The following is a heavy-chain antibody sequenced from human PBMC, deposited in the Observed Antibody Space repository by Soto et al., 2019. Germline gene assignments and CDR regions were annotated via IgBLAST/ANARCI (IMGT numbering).Heavy chain of an antibody. CDR1: GGSISSGDYY. CDR3: ARGSLTSMYVEY. V-gene: IGHV4-30-4*01. Sequence: SETLSLTCTVSGGSISSGDYYWSWIRQPPGKGLEWIGYIYYSGSTYYNPSLKSRVTISVDTSKNQFSLKLSSVTAADTAVYYCARGSLTSMYVEYWGQGTLVTVSS. D-gene: IGHD4-17*01. CDR2: IYYSGST. J-gene: IGHJ4*02.